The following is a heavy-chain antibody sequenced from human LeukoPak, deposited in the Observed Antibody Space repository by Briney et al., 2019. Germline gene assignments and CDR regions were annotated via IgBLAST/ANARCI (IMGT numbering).Heavy chain of an antibody. CDR3: ARARERLRTVTALDY. J-gene: IGHJ4*02. CDR2: INPSGEFT. V-gene: IGHV1-46*01. CDR1: GYTFTSYY. D-gene: IGHD4-17*01. Sequence: ASVEVSCKASGYTFTSYYIHWVRQAPGQGLEWMGLINPSGEFTTYAQKFQGRVTTTTDESTSTAYMELNSLRSEDTAVYYCARARERLRTVTALDYWGQRALATASS.